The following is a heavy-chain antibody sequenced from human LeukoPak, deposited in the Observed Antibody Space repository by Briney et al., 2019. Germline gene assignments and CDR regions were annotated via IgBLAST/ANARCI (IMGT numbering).Heavy chain of an antibody. J-gene: IGHJ3*02. D-gene: IGHD1-26*01. CDR2: IYYSGST. CDR3: ARGLGRRDAFDI. V-gene: IGHV4-31*03. Sequence: PSETLSLTCTVSGGSISSGGYYWSWIRQHPGKGLKWIGYIYYSGSTYYNPSLRGRVTISVDTSKNQFSLKLSSVTAADTAVYYCARGLGRRDAFDIWGQGTMVTVSS. CDR1: GGSISSGGYY.